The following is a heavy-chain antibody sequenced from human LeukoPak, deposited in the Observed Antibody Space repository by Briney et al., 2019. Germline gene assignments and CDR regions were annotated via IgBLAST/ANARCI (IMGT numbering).Heavy chain of an antibody. CDR1: GFIFGNYR. J-gene: IGHJ5*02. Sequence: PGGSLRLSYATSGFIFGNYRMHWVRRAPGKGLVWVSRINSDGSGTDYAESVKGRFTISRDNAKNTLYLHMSSLRVEDTAVYYCARDMNGLTWGQGTLVTVSS. V-gene: IGHV3-74*01. CDR3: ARDMNGLT. D-gene: IGHD1-1*01. CDR2: INSDGSGT.